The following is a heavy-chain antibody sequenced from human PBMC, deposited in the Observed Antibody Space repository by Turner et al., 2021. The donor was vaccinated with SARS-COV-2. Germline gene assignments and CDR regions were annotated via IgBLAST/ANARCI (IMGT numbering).Heavy chain of an antibody. Sequence: QVQLQESGPGLVKPSETLSLTCTVSVGSISSYYWYWIRQPPGKGLEWIGYIYYNESTNSNPSLKCRVTISVATSKKHFSLKLSSLPAADPAVYYCARGRGGIVVAWGQGTPVTVSS. D-gene: IGHD6-19*01. J-gene: IGHJ5*02. V-gene: IGHV4-59*01. CDR1: VGSISSYY. CDR2: IYYNEST. CDR3: ARGRGGIVVA.